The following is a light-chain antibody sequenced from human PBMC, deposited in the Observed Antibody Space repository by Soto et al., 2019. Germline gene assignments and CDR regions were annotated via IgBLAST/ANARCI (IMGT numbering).Light chain of an antibody. J-gene: IGKJ5*01. Sequence: DIHMTHSPSSLSASLGDIVTITFQASQDINKNLIWYQQKPGKAPKLLIYDASDLETGVPSRFSGSGSGTGFTFTISSLQPEDFATYYCQQYESLPLTFGQGTRLEIK. CDR2: DAS. V-gene: IGKV1-33*01. CDR3: QQYESLPLT. CDR1: QDINKN.